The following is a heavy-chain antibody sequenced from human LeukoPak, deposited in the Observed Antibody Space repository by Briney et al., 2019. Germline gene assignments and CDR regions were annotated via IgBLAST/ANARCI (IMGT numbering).Heavy chain of an antibody. CDR3: ARPGVTGWFDP. V-gene: IGHV3-21*01. D-gene: IGHD3-10*01. J-gene: IGHJ5*02. CDR2: ISSSSSYI. CDR1: GFTFSSYS. Sequence: PGGSLRLSCAASGFTFSSYSMNWVRQAPGKGLEWVSSISSSSSYIYYADSVKGRFTISRDNAKNSLCLQMNSLRAEDTAVYYCARPGVTGWFDPWGQGTLVTVSS.